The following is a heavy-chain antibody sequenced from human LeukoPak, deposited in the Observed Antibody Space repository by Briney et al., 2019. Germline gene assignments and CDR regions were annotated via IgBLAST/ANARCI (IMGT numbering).Heavy chain of an antibody. CDR3: ARWKQQLVRGYYYMDV. CDR2: IYYSGST. Sequence: ETLSLTCTVSGGSISSYYWSWIRQPPGKGLEWIGYIYYSGSTNYNPSLKSRVTISVDTSKNQFSLKLSSVTAADTAVYYCARWKQQLVRGYYYMDVWGKGTTVTVSS. J-gene: IGHJ6*03. V-gene: IGHV4-59*01. CDR1: GGSISSYY. D-gene: IGHD6-13*01.